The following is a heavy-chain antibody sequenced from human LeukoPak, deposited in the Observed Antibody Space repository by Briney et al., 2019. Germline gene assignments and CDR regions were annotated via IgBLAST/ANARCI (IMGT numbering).Heavy chain of an antibody. CDR1: GYTFTSYD. J-gene: IGHJ5*02. Sequence: GASVKVSCKASGYTFTSYDINWVRQATGQGLEWMGWMNPNSGNTGYAQKFQGRVTMTRNTSISTAYMELSSLRSEDTAVYYCARALPLLGYCSSTSCKGWFDPWGQGTLVTVSS. CDR2: MNPNSGNT. D-gene: IGHD2-2*01. V-gene: IGHV1-8*01. CDR3: ARALPLLGYCSSTSCKGWFDP.